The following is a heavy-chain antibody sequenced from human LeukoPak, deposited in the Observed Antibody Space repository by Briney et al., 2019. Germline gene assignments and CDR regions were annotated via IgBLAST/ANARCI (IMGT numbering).Heavy chain of an antibody. J-gene: IGHJ4*02. Sequence: PSETLSLTCTVSGGSISSSSHYWGWIRQPPGKGLEWIGSMYYSGSTYYSPSLKSRVTISVDTSKNQFSLKLSSVTAADTAVYYCARRSGYYFDYWGQGTLVTVSS. CDR1: GGSISSSSHY. V-gene: IGHV4-39*07. D-gene: IGHD3-22*01. CDR3: ARRSGYYFDY. CDR2: MYYSGST.